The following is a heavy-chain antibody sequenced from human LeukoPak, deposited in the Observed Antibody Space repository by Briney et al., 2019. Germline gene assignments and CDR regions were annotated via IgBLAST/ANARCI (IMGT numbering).Heavy chain of an antibody. CDR2: IYYSGST. D-gene: IGHD6-13*01. J-gene: IGHJ4*02. V-gene: IGHV4-59*01. CDR1: GGSISTYY. CDR3: ARHGSSYSFDY. Sequence: TSETLSLTCTVSGGSISTYYWSWIRQPPGKGLEWIGYIYYSGSTNYNPSLKSRVTISVDTSKNQFSLKLSSVTAADTAVYYCARHGSSYSFDYWGQGTLVTVSS.